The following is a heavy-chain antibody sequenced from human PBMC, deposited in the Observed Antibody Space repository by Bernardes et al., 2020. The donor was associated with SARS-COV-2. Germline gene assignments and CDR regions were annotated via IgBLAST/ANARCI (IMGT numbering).Heavy chain of an antibody. D-gene: IGHD3-10*01. CDR2: INPSGGST. J-gene: IGHJ4*02. CDR1: GYTFSTSY. V-gene: IGHV1-46*01. CDR3: ARTAFYDASGNYLSRSHFDY. Sequence: ASVKVSCKAHGYTFSTSYMHWVRQVPGQGLQWMGIINPSGGSTTYADTFQGRLTLTSDTSTNTVYMELSSLRSEDMAVYFCARTAFYDASGNYLSRSHFDYWGQGTLVTVSS.